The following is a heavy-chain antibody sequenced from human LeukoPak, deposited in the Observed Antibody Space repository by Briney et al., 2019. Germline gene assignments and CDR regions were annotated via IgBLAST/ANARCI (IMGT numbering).Heavy chain of an antibody. J-gene: IGHJ4*02. Sequence: GGSLRLSCAASGFTFDDYGMSWVRQAPGKGLEWVSGISGSGGNTYYAASVKGRFTISRNNSKNTLYLQMNSLSAEDTAVYYCAKDRVTMAGTGQIDYWGQGTLVTVSS. CDR1: GFTFDDYG. D-gene: IGHD6-19*01. CDR2: ISGSGGNT. V-gene: IGHV3-23*01. CDR3: AKDRVTMAGTGQIDY.